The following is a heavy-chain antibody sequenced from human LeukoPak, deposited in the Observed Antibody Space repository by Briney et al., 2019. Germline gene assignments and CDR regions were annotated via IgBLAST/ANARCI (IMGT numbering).Heavy chain of an antibody. J-gene: IGHJ1*01. CDR2: ISYDGSNK. CDR3: ARDGEYQLLQGYFQH. Sequence: GGSLRLSCAASGFTFSSYAMSWVRQAPGKGLEWVAVISYDGSNKYYADSVKGRFTISRDNSKNTLYLQMNSLRAEDTAVYYCARDGEYQLLQGYFQHWGQGTLVTVSS. V-gene: IGHV3-30-3*01. D-gene: IGHD2-2*01. CDR1: GFTFSSYA.